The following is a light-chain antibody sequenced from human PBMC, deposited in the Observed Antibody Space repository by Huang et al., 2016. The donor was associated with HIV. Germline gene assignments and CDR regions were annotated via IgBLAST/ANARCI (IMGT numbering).Light chain of an antibody. V-gene: IGKV1-5*03. CDR2: KAS. CDR3: QHYNGHSAWT. J-gene: IGKJ1*01. Sequence: DIQMTQSPSTLSASVGDRVTITCRASQSISSWLDWYQQKPGRAPKLLIYKASTLESGVPSRFSGGGSGTEFTLTISSLQPDDIAIYYCQHYNGHSAWTFGQGTKVEIK. CDR1: QSISSW.